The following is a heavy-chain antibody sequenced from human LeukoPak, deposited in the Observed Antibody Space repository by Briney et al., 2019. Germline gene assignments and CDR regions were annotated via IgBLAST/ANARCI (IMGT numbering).Heavy chain of an antibody. CDR1: GASISNYY. CDR2: IYTSGST. J-gene: IGHJ6*03. V-gene: IGHV4-4*07. D-gene: IGHD6-6*01. Sequence: PSETLSLTCSVSGASISNYYWSWIRRPAGKGLEWIGRIYTSGSTNYNPSLRSRVTMSVDTSKNQFSLKLSSVTAADTAVYYCARDREYSSSSTPWTYYYYYYMDVWGKGTTVTVSS. CDR3: ARDREYSSSSTPWTYYYYYYMDV.